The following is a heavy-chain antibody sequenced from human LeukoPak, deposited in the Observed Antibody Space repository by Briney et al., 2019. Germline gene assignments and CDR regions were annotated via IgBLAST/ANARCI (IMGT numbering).Heavy chain of an antibody. CDR2: IIPIFGTA. Sequence: ASVKVSCKASGGTFSSYAISWVRQAPGQGLHWLGSIIPIFGTANYAQKFQGRVTITTDESTSTAYMELSSLRSEDTAVYYCARSHIVVVTGNYYFDYWGQGTLVTVSS. J-gene: IGHJ4*02. CDR3: ARSHIVVVTGNYYFDY. V-gene: IGHV1-69*05. D-gene: IGHD2-21*02. CDR1: GGTFSSYA.